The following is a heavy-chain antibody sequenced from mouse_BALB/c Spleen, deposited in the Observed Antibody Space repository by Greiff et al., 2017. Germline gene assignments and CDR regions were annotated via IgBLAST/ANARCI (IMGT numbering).Heavy chain of an antibody. V-gene: IGHV1-4*01. CDR1: GYTFTSYT. CDR3: ARSGGYDGYFDV. D-gene: IGHD2-2*01. Sequence: QVQLQQSGAELARPGASVKMSCKASGYTFTSYTMHWVKQRPGQGLEWIGYINPSSGYTNYNQKFKDKATLTADKSSSTAYMQLSSLTSEDSAVYYCARSGGYDGYFDVWGAGTTVTVSS. CDR2: INPSSGYT. J-gene: IGHJ1*01.